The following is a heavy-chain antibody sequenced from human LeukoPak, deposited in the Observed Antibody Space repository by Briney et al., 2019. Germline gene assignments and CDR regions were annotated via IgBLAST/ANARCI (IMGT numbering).Heavy chain of an antibody. CDR1: GDSVSSNIAA. V-gene: IGHV6-1*01. CDR3: ARDVHGDLDY. CDR2: TYYRSKWYS. Sequence: SQTLSLTCAISGDSVSSNIAAWNWIRQSPSRGLEWLGRTYYRSKWYSDYGVSVQSRITFSADTSKNQCSLQLNSVTPEDTAVYYCARDVHGDLDYWGQGALVTVSS. J-gene: IGHJ4*02. D-gene: IGHD2-21*02.